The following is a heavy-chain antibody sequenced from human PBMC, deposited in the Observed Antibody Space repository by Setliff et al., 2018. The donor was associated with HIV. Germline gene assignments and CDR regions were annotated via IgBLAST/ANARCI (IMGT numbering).Heavy chain of an antibody. J-gene: IGHJ4*02. CDR1: GYSITNGYY. CDR2: IYQTGSI. Sequence: PSETLSLTCSVSGYSITNGYYWGWFRQSPGKGLEWIATIYQTGSIYYSPSLMRRATISADTSKNQFSLKLSSVTAADTAVFYCARLTTTYYYDSSAYYHPVWGQGTLVTVSS. V-gene: IGHV4-38-2*02. CDR3: ARLTTTYYYDSSAYYHPV. D-gene: IGHD3-22*01.